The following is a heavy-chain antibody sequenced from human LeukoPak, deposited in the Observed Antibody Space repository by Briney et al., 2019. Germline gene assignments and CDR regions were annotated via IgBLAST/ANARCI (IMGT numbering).Heavy chain of an antibody. V-gene: IGHV1-2*02. Sequence: ASVKVSCKASGYTFTGYYMHWVRQAPGQGLEWMGWINPNSGDTNYAQGFQGRVTMTRDTSISTAYIELSSLRSDDTAVYYCARPTLQTLGAWGQGTLVTVSS. CDR1: GYTFTGYY. CDR3: ARPTLQTLGA. D-gene: IGHD3-10*01. CDR2: INPNSGDT. J-gene: IGHJ5*02.